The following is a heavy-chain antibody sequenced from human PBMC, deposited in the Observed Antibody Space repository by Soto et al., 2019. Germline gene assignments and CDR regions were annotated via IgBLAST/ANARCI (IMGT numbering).Heavy chain of an antibody. CDR2: ISYDGSNK. V-gene: IGHV3-30-3*01. D-gene: IGHD4-17*01. CDR3: ARDASGTMTMVTTRPDL. J-gene: IGHJ5*02. Sequence: GSLRLSCAASGFTFSSYAMHWVRQAPGKGLEWVAVISYDGSNKYYADSVKGRFTISRDNSKNTLYLQMNSLRAEDTAVYYCARDASGTMTMVTTRPDLWGQGTLVTVSS. CDR1: GFTFSSYA.